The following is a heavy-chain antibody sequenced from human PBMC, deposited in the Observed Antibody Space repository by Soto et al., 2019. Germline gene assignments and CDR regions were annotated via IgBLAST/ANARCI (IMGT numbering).Heavy chain of an antibody. D-gene: IGHD3-10*01. CDR2: IYYSGST. V-gene: IGHV4-31*03. J-gene: IGHJ3*02. CDR3: ARDRGRLWFGELNKDAFDI. Sequence: QVQLQESGPGLVKPSQTLPLTCTVSGGSISSGGYYWSWIRQHPGKGLEWIGYIYYSGSTYYNPSLKSRVTISVDTSKNQFSLKLSSVTAADTAVYYCARDRGRLWFGELNKDAFDIWGQGTMVTVSS. CDR1: GGSISSGGYY.